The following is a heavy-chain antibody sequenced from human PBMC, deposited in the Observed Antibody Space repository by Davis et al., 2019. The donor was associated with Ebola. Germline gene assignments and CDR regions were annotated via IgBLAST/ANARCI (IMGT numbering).Heavy chain of an antibody. J-gene: IGHJ2*01. CDR1: GYTFTGYY. CDR3: ARAPERRSYFDL. Sequence: ASVKVSCKASGYTFTGYYMHWVRQAPGQGLEWMGIINPSGGSTSYAQKFQGRVTMTRNTSISTAYMELSSLRSEDTAVYYCARAPERRSYFDLWGRGTLVTVSS. CDR2: INPSGGST. D-gene: IGHD6-25*01. V-gene: IGHV1-46*01.